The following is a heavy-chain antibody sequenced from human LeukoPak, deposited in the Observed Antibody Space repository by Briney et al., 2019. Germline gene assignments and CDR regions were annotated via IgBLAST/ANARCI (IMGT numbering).Heavy chain of an antibody. Sequence: GASVKVSCKASGYTFTGYYMHWVRQAPGQGLEWMGWINPNSGGTNYARKFQGRVTMTRDTSISTAYMELSRLRSDDTAVYYCAKNHLPTHDYGSINFDYWGQGTLVTVSS. V-gene: IGHV1-2*02. D-gene: IGHD4-23*01. CDR1: GYTFTGYY. J-gene: IGHJ4*02. CDR2: INPNSGGT. CDR3: AKNHLPTHDYGSINFDY.